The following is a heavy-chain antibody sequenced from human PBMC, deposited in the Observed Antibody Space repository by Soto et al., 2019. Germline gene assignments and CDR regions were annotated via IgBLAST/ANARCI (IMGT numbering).Heavy chain of an antibody. J-gene: IGHJ6*02. CDR2: IYYSGST. V-gene: IGHV4-39*02. CDR3: ARDSSSWYYGMDV. D-gene: IGHD6-13*01. Sequence: SETLSLTCTVSGGSISSSSYYWGWVRQPPGKGLEWIGSIYYSGSTYYNPSLKSRVTISVDTSKNQFSLKLSSVTAADTAVYYCARDSSSWYYGMDVWGQGTTVTVSS. CDR1: GGSISSSSYY.